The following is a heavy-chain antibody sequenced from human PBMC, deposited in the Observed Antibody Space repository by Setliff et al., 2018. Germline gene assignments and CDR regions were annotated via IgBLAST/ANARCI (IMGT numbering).Heavy chain of an antibody. D-gene: IGHD2-15*01. CDR2: IKQDGSDK. CDR1: GFIFSTYW. Sequence: GGSLRLSCAASGFIFSTYWMSWVRQAPGKGLEWVANIKQDGSDKYYVDSVKGRFTISRDDAKNSLYLQMNSLRAEDTAVYYCARTCSGSGCYAGLESWGQGTPVTVSS. CDR3: ARTCSGSGCYAGLES. J-gene: IGHJ4*02. V-gene: IGHV3-7*01.